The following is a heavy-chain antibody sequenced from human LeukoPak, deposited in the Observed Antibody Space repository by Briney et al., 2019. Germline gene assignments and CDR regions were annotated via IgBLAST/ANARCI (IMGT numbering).Heavy chain of an antibody. Sequence: SETLSLTCAVYGGSFSGYYWSWIRQPPGKGLEWIGEINHSGSTYYNPSLKSRVTISVDTSKNQSSLKLSSVTAADTAVYYCARLSWLRHAFDIWGQGTMVTVSS. CDR1: GGSFSGYY. J-gene: IGHJ3*02. D-gene: IGHD2/OR15-2a*01. CDR2: INHSGST. CDR3: ARLSWLRHAFDI. V-gene: IGHV4-34*01.